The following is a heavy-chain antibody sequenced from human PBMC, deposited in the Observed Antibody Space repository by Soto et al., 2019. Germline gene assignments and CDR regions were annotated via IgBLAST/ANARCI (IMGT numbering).Heavy chain of an antibody. CDR2: FNPHNVGGT. CDR3: ARGSPGDGSYFGLDV. V-gene: IGHV1-2*02. CDR1: GYTFSAYY. J-gene: IGHJ6*02. D-gene: IGHD1-1*01. Sequence: ASVKVSAKAPGYTFSAYYIHWVRQAPGQGLEWMGWFNPHNVGGTKYAQKCQGRVTMTRDTSITTAYMELSNLRSDDTAVYYCARGSPGDGSYFGLDVWGQGTTVTVSS.